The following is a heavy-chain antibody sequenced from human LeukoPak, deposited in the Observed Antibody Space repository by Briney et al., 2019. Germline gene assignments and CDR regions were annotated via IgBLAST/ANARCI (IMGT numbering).Heavy chain of an antibody. CDR3: ARGCYYERSGYCPFDY. Sequence: PGGSLRLSCAASGFSFSDNYMNWVRQAPGKGLEWVSYISRSGGTLYYADSVKGRFTISRDNTKNLLYLQMNSLRADGTAVYYCARGCYYERSGYCPFDYWGPGTLVTVSS. CDR1: GFSFSDNY. J-gene: IGHJ4*02. D-gene: IGHD3-22*01. CDR2: ISRSGGTL. V-gene: IGHV3-11*01.